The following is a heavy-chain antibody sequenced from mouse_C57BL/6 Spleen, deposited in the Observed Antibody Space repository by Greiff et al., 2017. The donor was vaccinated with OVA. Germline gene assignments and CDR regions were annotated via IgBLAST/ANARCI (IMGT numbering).Heavy chain of an antibody. CDR3: ARWNYYGSSYEAWFAY. J-gene: IGHJ3*01. CDR1: GYTFTSYW. Sequence: VQLQESGAELVKPGASVKMSCKASGYTFTSYWITWVKQRPGQGLEWIGDIYPGSGSTNYNEKFKSKATLTVDTSSSTAYMQLSSLTSEDSAVYYCARWNYYGSSYEAWFAYWGQGTLVTVSA. V-gene: IGHV1-55*01. D-gene: IGHD1-1*01. CDR2: IYPGSGST.